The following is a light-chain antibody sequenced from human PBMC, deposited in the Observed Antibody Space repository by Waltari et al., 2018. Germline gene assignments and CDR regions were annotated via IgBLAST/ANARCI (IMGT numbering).Light chain of an antibody. CDR3: QAWDSTTAV. J-gene: IGLJ3*02. V-gene: IGLV3-1*01. CDR2: QDD. CDR1: ILGDRY. Sequence: SYELTQPPSLSVSPGQTASITCSGDILGDRYASWYHQKPGQSPVLVIYQDDKRPSGIPERFSGSNSGNTATLTISGTQAMDEADYYCQAWDSTTAVFGGGTKLAVL.